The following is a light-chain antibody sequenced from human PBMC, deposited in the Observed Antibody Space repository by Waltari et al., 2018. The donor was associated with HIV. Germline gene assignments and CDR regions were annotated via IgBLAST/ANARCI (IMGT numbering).Light chain of an antibody. CDR2: LNSDGSH. Sequence: QFVLTQSPSASASLGASVKRPCRLGFGYHNYAIAWHQQQPAKGPLFLMKLNSDGSHTKGDGIPDRSSGTSAGTARYPTIASLQSEDEADYYWQSWGGGSWVFGGGTKLTVL. J-gene: IGLJ3*02. CDR1: FGYHNYA. CDR3: QSWGGGSWV. V-gene: IGLV4-69*01.